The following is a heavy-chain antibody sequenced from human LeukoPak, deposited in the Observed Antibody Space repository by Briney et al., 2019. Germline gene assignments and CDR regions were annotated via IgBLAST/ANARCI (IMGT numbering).Heavy chain of an antibody. J-gene: IGHJ4*02. D-gene: IGHD3-22*01. Sequence: GGSLRLSCTASGFTFSGYSMNWIRQAPGKGLEWVSSFGTRSTSIYHAGSVKGRFAISRDNAKNSLYLQMNSLRAEDMALYYCAREVSEGFDFWGQGTLVTVSS. CDR2: FGTRSTSI. V-gene: IGHV3-21*01. CDR3: AREVSEGFDF. CDR1: GFTFSGYS.